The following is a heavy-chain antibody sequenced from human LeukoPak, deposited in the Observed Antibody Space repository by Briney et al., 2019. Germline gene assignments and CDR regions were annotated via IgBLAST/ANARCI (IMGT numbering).Heavy chain of an antibody. D-gene: IGHD3-9*01. CDR3: ARDEGGYFDWLVDY. CDR2: INPNSGGT. Sequence: GASVKVSCKASGYTFTGYYMHWVRQAPGQGLEWMGWINPNSGGTNYAQKFQGRVTMTRDTSISTAYMELSRLRSDDTAVYYCARDEGGYFDWLVDYWGQGTLVTVSS. J-gene: IGHJ4*02. CDR1: GYTFTGYY. V-gene: IGHV1-2*02.